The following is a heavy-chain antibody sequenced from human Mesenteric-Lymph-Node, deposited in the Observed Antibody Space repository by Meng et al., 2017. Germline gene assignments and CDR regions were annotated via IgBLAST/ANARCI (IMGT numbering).Heavy chain of an antibody. CDR3: ARGQKGYFDL. CDR1: GGSISSSNYY. J-gene: IGHJ2*01. CDR2: IYNSGST. Sequence: QANLRVSAPRLVNPSQTLSLTCTGSGGSISSSNYYWSWIRQPPGKGLEWSGHIYNSGSTYYNPSLKSRITISVDTSKNQFSLKLSSVTAADTAVYYCARGQKGYFDLWGRGTLVTVSS. V-gene: IGHV4-30-4*01.